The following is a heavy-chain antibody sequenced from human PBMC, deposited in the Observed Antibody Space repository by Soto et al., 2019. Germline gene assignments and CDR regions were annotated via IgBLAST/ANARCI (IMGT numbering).Heavy chain of an antibody. J-gene: IGHJ3*02. D-gene: IGHD6-13*01. Sequence: QGQLQDSGPGLVKPSQTLSLTCTVSGASIGSGNHYWSWIRHLPGKGLEWIGNIYYIGSTYYNPSLRSRLTISVDTSKNQFSLRLTSVTAADTAVYYCARDQGSSGGDASDIWGQGTMVTVSS. V-gene: IGHV4-31*03. CDR3: ARDQGSSGGDASDI. CDR2: IYYIGST. CDR1: GASIGSGNHY.